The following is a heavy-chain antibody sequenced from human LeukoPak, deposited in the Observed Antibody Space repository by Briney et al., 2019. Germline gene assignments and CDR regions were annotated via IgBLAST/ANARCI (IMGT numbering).Heavy chain of an antibody. CDR3: ATARGRYSSSWYAGGWFDP. D-gene: IGHD6-13*01. V-gene: IGHV1-24*01. Sequence: ASVKVSCKVSGYTLTELSMHWVRQAPGKGLEWMGGFDPEDGETIYAQKFQGRVTMTEDTSTDTAYMELSSLRSENTAVYYCATARGRYSSSWYAGGWFDPWGQGTLVTVSS. CDR2: FDPEDGET. CDR1: GYTLTELS. J-gene: IGHJ5*02.